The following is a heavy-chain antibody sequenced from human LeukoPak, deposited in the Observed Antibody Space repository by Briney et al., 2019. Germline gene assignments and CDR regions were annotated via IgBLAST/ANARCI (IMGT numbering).Heavy chain of an antibody. V-gene: IGHV1-46*01. D-gene: IGHD2-2*01. Sequence: ASVKVSCKASGYTFTSYYMHWVRQAPGQGLEWMGIINPSGGSTSYAQKFQGRVTMTRDTSTSTVYIELSSLRSEDTAVYYCARDGFVPAALIPFDYWGQGTLVTVSS. CDR3: ARDGFVPAALIPFDY. CDR2: INPSGGST. J-gene: IGHJ4*02. CDR1: GYTFTSYY.